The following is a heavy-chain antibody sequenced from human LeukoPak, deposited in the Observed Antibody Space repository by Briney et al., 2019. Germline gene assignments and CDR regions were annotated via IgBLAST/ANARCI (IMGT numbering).Heavy chain of an antibody. D-gene: IGHD1-26*01. CDR1: GFTFSSYA. CDR3: ARDAVYSGSPARFDY. CDR2: ISGSGVST. J-gene: IGHJ4*02. V-gene: IGHV3-23*01. Sequence: GGSLRLSCAASGFTFSSYAVSWVRQAPGKGLEWVSTISGSGVSTYYADSVKDRFTISRDNSKNTLYLQMNSLRAEDTAVYYCARDAVYSGSPARFDYWGQGTLVTVSS.